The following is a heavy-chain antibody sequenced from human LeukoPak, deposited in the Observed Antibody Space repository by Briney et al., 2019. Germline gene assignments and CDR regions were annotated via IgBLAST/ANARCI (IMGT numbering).Heavy chain of an antibody. D-gene: IGHD3-10*01. CDR1: GASISTYY. V-gene: IGHV4-4*07. J-gene: IGHJ4*02. CDR3: ARSFYGSGNFDL. CDR2: IYPSGST. Sequence: SETLSLTCTFSGASISTYYWSGIRQPAPKGLHWIGRIYPSGSTKYNPSLKIRVTMSLDTSKILFSLKLSSVTAADTAIYYCARSFYGSGNFDLWGQGTLVTVSS.